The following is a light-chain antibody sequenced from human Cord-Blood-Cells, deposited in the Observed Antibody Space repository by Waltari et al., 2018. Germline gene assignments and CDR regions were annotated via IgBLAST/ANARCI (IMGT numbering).Light chain of an antibody. Sequence: QSALTPPPPASGSPGQSVTIPRTGTSSDVGGYNSVSWYQQHPGKAPKLMIYEVSKRPSGVPDRFSGSKSGNTASLTVSGLQAEDEADYYCSSYAGSNKLVVFGGGTKLTVL. CDR2: EVS. CDR1: SSDVGGYNS. CDR3: SSYAGSNKLVV. J-gene: IGLJ2*01. V-gene: IGLV2-8*01.